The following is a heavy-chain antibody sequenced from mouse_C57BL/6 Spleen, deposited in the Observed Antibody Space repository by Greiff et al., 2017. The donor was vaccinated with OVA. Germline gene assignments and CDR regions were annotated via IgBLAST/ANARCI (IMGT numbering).Heavy chain of an antibody. V-gene: IGHV10-3*01. J-gene: IGHJ3*01. CDR2: IRSKSSNYAT. CDR3: VREDLAYYYGSSPFAY. D-gene: IGHD1-1*01. Sequence: EVMLVESGGGLVQPKGSLKLSCAASGFTFNTYAMHWVRQAPGKGLEWVARIRSKSSNYATYYADSVKDRFTISRDDSQSMLYLQMNNLKTEDTAMYYCVREDLAYYYGSSPFAYWGQGTLVTVSA. CDR1: GFTFNTYA.